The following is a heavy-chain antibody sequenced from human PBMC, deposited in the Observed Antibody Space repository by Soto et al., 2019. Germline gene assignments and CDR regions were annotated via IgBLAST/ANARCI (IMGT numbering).Heavy chain of an antibody. J-gene: IGHJ5*02. D-gene: IGHD3-3*01. CDR2: IIPILGIA. CDR3: ARSPLLNDFWSGYRGWFDP. CDR1: GGTFSSYT. Sequence: SVKVSCKASGGTFSSYTISWVRQAPGQGLEWMGRIIPILGIANYAQKFQGRVTITADKSTSTAYMELSSLRSEDTAVYYCARSPLLNDFWSGYRGWFDPWGQGTLVTVSS. V-gene: IGHV1-69*02.